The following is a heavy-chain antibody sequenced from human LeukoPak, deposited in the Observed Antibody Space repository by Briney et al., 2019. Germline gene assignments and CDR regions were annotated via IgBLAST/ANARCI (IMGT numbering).Heavy chain of an antibody. Sequence: GGSLRLSCAASGFTFSSYAMSWVRQAPGKGLEWVSAISGSGGSTYYADSVKGRFTISRDNSKNTLYLQMNSLRAEDMAVYYCAKVLVVVVTATQYYFDYWGQGTLVTVSS. CDR2: ISGSGGST. CDR3: AKVLVVVVTATQYYFDY. J-gene: IGHJ4*02. CDR1: GFTFSSYA. D-gene: IGHD2-21*02. V-gene: IGHV3-23*01.